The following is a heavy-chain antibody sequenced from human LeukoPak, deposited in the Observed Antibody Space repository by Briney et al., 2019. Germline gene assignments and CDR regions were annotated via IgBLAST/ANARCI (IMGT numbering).Heavy chain of an antibody. D-gene: IGHD1-7*01. CDR2: ISGSGGSA. J-gene: IGHJ4*02. V-gene: IGHV3-23*01. CDR3: AKTKELLAGIFDY. Sequence: GGSLRLSCAASRFTFSSYAMSWVRQAPGKGLEWVSAISGSGGSAYYADSVKGRFTISRDNSKNTLYLQMNSLRAEDTAVYYCAKTKELLAGIFDYWGQGTLVTVSS. CDR1: RFTFSSYA.